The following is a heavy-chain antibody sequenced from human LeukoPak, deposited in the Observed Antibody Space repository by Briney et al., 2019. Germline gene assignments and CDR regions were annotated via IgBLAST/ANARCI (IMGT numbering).Heavy chain of an antibody. CDR3: AKDSPSSGWYIEVDY. J-gene: IGHJ4*02. CDR2: ISGSGGST. V-gene: IGHV3-23*01. Sequence: PGGSLRLSCAASGFTFSSYAMSWVRQAPGKGLGWVSAISGSGGSTYYADSVKGRFTISRDNSKNTLYLQMNSLRAEDTAVYYCAKDSPSSGWYIEVDYWGQGTLVTVSS. D-gene: IGHD6-19*01. CDR1: GFTFSSYA.